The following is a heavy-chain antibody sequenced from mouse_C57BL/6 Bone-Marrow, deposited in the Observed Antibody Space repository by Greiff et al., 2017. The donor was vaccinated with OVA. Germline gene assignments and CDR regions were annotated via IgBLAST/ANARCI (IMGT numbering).Heavy chain of an antibody. V-gene: IGHV1-7*01. CDR2: INPSSGYT. CDR3: ARAPNLYFDY. CDR1: GYTFTSYW. Sequence: VQLQQSGAELAKPGASVKLSCKASGYTFTSYWMHWVKQRPGQGLEWIGYINPSSGYTKYNQKFKDKATLTADKSYSTAYMQLSSLTYEDSAVYYCARAPNLYFDYWGQGTTLTVSS. J-gene: IGHJ2*01.